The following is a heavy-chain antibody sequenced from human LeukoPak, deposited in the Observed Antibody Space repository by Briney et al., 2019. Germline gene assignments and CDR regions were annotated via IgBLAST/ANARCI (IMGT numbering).Heavy chain of an antibody. J-gene: IGHJ4*02. CDR2: IRYDGSNK. Sequence: GGSLRLSCAASGFTFSSYSMNWVRQAPGKGLEWVAFIRYDGSNKYYADSVKGRFTISRDNSKNTLYLQMNSLRAEDTAVYYCAKDSGHWNDELVFDYWGQGTLVTVSS. CDR3: AKDSGHWNDELVFDY. D-gene: IGHD1-1*01. V-gene: IGHV3-30*02. CDR1: GFTFSSYS.